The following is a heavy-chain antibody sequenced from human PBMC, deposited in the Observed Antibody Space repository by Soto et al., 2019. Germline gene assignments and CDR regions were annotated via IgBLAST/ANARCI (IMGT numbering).Heavy chain of an antibody. J-gene: IGHJ2*01. CDR1: GFTFSSYD. CDR2: IGTAGDT. V-gene: IGHV3-13*01. CDR3: ARGVDRGSWYFDL. Sequence: EVQLVESGGGLVQPGGSLRLSCAASGFTFSSYDMHWVRQATGKGLEWVSAIGTAGDTYYPGSVKGRFTISRENAKNSLYLQMNSRRAEDPAVYYGARGVDRGSWYFDLGGRGTRVTVPS. D-gene: IGHD1-26*01.